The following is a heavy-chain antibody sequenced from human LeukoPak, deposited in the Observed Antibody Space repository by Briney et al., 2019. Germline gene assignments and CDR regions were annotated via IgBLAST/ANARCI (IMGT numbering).Heavy chain of an antibody. Sequence: SVKVSCKASGGTFSSYAISWVRQAPGQGLEWMGRIIPILGIANYAQKFQGRVTITADKSTSTAYMELSSLRSEDTAVYYCARGDGYNVWLVGYWGQGTLVTVSA. CDR2: IIPILGIA. CDR3: ARGDGYNVWLVGY. V-gene: IGHV1-69*04. CDR1: GGTFSSYA. D-gene: IGHD5-24*01. J-gene: IGHJ4*02.